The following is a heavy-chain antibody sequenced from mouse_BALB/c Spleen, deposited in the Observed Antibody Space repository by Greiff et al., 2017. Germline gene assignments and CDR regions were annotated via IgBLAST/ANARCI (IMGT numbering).Heavy chain of an antibody. CDR1: GFTFSSYA. CDR3: ARGGYYGNYDYYAMDY. Sequence: EVKLMESGGGLVKPGGSLKLSCAASGFTFSSYAMSWVRRTPEKRLEWVASISSGGSTYYPDSVKGRFTISRDNARNILYMQMSSLRSEDTAMYYCARGGYYGNYDYYAMDYWGQGTSVTVSS. CDR2: ISSGGST. V-gene: IGHV5-6-5*01. D-gene: IGHD2-1*01. J-gene: IGHJ4*01.